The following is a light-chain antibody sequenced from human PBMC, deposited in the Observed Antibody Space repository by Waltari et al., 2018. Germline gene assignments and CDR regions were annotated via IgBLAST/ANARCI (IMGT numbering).Light chain of an antibody. CDR3: QQYNNWPWR. V-gene: IGKV3-15*01. J-gene: IGKJ1*01. Sequence: EIVMTHSPATLSVSTGERATLSCRASQSVSSNLAWYQQKPGQAPGLLIYGASTRATGIPARFSGSGSGTEFTLTISSLQSEDFAVYYCQQYNNWPWRFGQGTKVEIK. CDR2: GAS. CDR1: QSVSSN.